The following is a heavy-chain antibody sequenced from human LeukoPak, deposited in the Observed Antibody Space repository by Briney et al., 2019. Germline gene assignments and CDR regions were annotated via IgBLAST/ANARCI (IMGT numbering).Heavy chain of an antibody. CDR2: IIPIFGTA. J-gene: IGHJ4*02. CDR3: ARGRGGGLDEVDY. Sequence: SVKVSCKASGGTFSSYAISWVRQAPGQGLEWMGGIIPIFGTANYAQKFQGRVTITADESTSTAYMELSSLRAEETAVYDCARGRGGGLDEVDYWGQGPWSPSPQ. V-gene: IGHV1-69*13. CDR1: GGTFSSYA. D-gene: IGHD1-26*01.